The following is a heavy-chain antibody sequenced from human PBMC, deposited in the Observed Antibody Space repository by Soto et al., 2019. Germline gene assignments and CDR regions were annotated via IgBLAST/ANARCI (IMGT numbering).Heavy chain of an antibody. D-gene: IGHD3-10*01. Sequence: QVQLVQSGTEVKKPGSSVKVSCKASGGTFSSYAISWVRQAPGQGLEWMGGIIPIFGTKNYAQRLQGRVSIAAEESTSTTYMELSSLSSEDTAVYYCAGSYKYGSGTFDAFDIWGQGTLVTVSS. J-gene: IGHJ3*02. CDR1: GGTFSSYA. CDR2: IIPIFGTK. CDR3: AGSYKYGSGTFDAFDI. V-gene: IGHV1-69*01.